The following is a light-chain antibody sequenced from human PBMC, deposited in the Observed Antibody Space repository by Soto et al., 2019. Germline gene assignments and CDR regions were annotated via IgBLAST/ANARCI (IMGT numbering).Light chain of an antibody. Sequence: EIVLTQSPATLSVSPGERATLSSRASQSVSSNLAWYHQKPDQPPRLLIYGASTSATGIPARFIGSGSGTDFTITSSRLEHEDFAVYYCQHNGSPLTFGQGTRLEIK. CDR2: GAS. V-gene: IGKV3-20*01. J-gene: IGKJ5*01. CDR3: QHNGSPLT. CDR1: QSVSSN.